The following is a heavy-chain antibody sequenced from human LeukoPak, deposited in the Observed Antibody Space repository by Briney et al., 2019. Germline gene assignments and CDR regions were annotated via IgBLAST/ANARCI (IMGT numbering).Heavy chain of an antibody. CDR3: AKCLGNGWYASSD. D-gene: IGHD6-19*01. Sequence: GGSLRLSCAVSGFTFSSYAMNSVRQAPGRGLEWVSAISGSGSSTYYAAYVTGRFTISRDNSKNTLYLQMNNLRTEDTAVYYCAKCLGNGWYASSDWGQGTLVTASS. J-gene: IGHJ4*02. V-gene: IGHV3-23*01. CDR1: GFTFSSYA. CDR2: ISGSGSST.